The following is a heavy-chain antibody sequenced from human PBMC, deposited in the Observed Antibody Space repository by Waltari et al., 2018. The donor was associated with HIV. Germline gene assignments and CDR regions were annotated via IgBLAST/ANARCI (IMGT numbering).Heavy chain of an antibody. V-gene: IGHV3-48*03. CDR3: AKAVGDTSGRYWGGDV. Sequence: EVQLVESGGGLVQPGGSLRLSCAGSGFTFSNYEMTWVRQAPGTGLEWISYISGGGKKYYAYSVKGRFISSRDNAKNSLYLQMNSLRAEDTAVYYCAKAVGDTSGRYWGGDVWGQGTTVTVSS. CDR2: ISGGGKK. CDR1: GFTFSNYE. D-gene: IGHD6-19*01. J-gene: IGHJ6*02.